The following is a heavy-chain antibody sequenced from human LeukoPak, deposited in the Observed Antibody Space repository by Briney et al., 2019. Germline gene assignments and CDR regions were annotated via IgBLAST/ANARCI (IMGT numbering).Heavy chain of an antibody. V-gene: IGHV3-15*01. Sequence: GGSLRLSCAASGFTFSNAWMSWVRQAPGKGLEWGGRIKSKTDGGTTDYAAPVKGRFTISRDDSNNTLYLQINSLKTEDTAVYYCTTGSQPLFVSQWGQGTLVTVSS. J-gene: IGHJ4*02. CDR3: TTGSQPLFVSQ. CDR2: IKSKTDGGTT. D-gene: IGHD2-2*01. CDR1: GFTFSNAW.